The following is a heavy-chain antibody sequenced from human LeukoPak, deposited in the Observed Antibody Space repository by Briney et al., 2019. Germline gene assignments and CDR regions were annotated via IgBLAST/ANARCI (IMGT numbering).Heavy chain of an antibody. CDR1: GVSVSSNF. D-gene: IGHD1-26*01. CDR3: AVRSASGWFDL. V-gene: IGHV3-53*01. J-gene: IGHJ5*02. Sequence: GGSLRLSCAASGVSVSSNFMTWVRQAPGKGLECLSVLYSNGDTYYADSVKGRFTIPRDSSKNTLYLQMDSLRAEDTAVYYCAVRSASGWFDLWGQGTLVTVSS. CDR2: LYSNGDT.